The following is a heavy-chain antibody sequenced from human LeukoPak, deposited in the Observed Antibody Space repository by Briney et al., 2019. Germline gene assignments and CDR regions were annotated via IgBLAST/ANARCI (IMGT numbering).Heavy chain of an antibody. CDR2: ISGSGGST. CDR1: GFTFSSYA. V-gene: IGHV3-23*01. J-gene: IGHJ3*02. CDR3: AQDWQLVYAFDI. D-gene: IGHD6-6*01. Sequence: GGSLRLSCAASGFTFSSYAMSWVRQAPGKGLEWVSAISGSGGSTYYADSVKGRFTISRDNSKNTLYLQMNSLRAEDTAVYYCAQDWQLVYAFDIWGQGTMVTVSS.